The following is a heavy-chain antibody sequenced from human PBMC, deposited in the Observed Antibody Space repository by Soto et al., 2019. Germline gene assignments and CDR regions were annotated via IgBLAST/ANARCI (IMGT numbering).Heavy chain of an antibody. CDR1: GYSFTTYG. CDR3: AREGVRPYYYYGMDV. Sequence: QVHLVQSGAEVKKPGASVKVSCKASGYSFTTYGISWVRQAPGQGLEWMGWISGYNGDTNYAQNVQARVTMTTDTSTSTAYMELRSLRSDDTAVYYCAREGVRPYYYYGMDVWGQGTTVTVSS. CDR2: ISGYNGDT. J-gene: IGHJ6*02. D-gene: IGHD2-21*01. V-gene: IGHV1-18*01.